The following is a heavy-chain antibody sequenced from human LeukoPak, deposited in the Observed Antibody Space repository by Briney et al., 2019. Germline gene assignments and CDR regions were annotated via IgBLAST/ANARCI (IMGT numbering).Heavy chain of an antibody. J-gene: IGHJ6*03. CDR3: VRDAVFPADLYYYYYMDV. Sequence: SETLSLTCTVSGGSISSHYWSWIRQPPGMGLEWIGYLYYSGSTNYNPSTNYNPSLKSRVTISLDTSKKQFSLKLSSVTAADTAVYYCVRDAVFPADLYYYYYMDVWGKGTTVTVSS. CDR2: LYYSGST. CDR1: GGSISSHY. V-gene: IGHV4-59*11. D-gene: IGHD2-2*01.